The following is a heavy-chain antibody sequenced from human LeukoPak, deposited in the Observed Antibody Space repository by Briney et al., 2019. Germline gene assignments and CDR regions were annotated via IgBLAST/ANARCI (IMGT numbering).Heavy chain of an antibody. Sequence: GGSLRLSCAASGFDFSSNWMHWVRHAPGQGLVWVSRIKGDGISTNYADSVKGRLTISRDIAKNTLYLQMNSLRAEDTGVYYCAKDHYWSIDYWGRGTLVTVSS. V-gene: IGHV3-74*01. CDR2: IKGDGIST. J-gene: IGHJ4*02. CDR1: GFDFSSNW. D-gene: IGHD3-3*01. CDR3: AKDHYWSIDY.